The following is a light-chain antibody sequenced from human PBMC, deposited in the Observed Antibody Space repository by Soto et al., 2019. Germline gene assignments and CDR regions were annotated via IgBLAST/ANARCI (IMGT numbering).Light chain of an antibody. Sequence: DIQMTQSPFTLSASVGPRVTITCRASQTISSWLAWYQQIPGKAPKILIYDASNLESGVPSRFSGSGSGTEFTLTISSLQPEDFAVYYCQQYENYWTFGRGTKVDIK. V-gene: IGKV1-5*01. CDR2: DAS. CDR3: QQYENYWT. CDR1: QTISSW. J-gene: IGKJ1*01.